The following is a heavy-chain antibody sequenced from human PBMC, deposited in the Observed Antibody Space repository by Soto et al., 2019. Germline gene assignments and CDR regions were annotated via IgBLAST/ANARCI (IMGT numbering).Heavy chain of an antibody. D-gene: IGHD1-1*01. CDR2: IYATGTT. Sequence: PSETLSLTCTVSCASISGFYWSWIRKSAGKGLEWIGRIYATGTTDYNPSLKSRVMMSVDTSKKQFSLKLRSVTAADTAVYYCVRDGTKTLRDWFDPWGQGISVTV. V-gene: IGHV4-4*07. CDR1: CASISGFY. J-gene: IGHJ5*02. CDR3: VRDGTKTLRDWFDP.